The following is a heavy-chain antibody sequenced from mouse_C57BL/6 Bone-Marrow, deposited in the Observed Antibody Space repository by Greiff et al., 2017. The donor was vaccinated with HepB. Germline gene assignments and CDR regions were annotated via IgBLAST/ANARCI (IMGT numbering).Heavy chain of an antibody. CDR3: SANNFDY. Sequence: VQLQQSGAELARPGASVKMSCKASGYTFTSYSMHWVKQRPGQGLEWIGYINPSSGYTKYNQKFKDKATLTADKSSSPAYMQLGSLTSEDSAVYDCSANNFDYWGQGTTLTVSS. J-gene: IGHJ2*01. CDR1: GYTFTSYS. CDR2: INPSSGYT. D-gene: IGHD4-1*01. V-gene: IGHV1-4*01.